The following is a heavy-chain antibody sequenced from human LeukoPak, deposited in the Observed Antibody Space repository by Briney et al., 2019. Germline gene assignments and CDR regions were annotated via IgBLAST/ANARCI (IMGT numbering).Heavy chain of an antibody. CDR3: ARALVVGATRQYYYYYYMDV. CDR1: GFTLSSFS. D-gene: IGHD1-26*01. Sequence: GGSLRLSCAASGFTLSSFSMHWVRQSPGRGLEYVSAINYKGGTTYYADSVKGRFTISRDNAKNLLYLQMNSLRAEDTAVYYCARALVVGATRQYYYYYYMDVWGKGTTVTVSS. CDR2: INYKGGTT. V-gene: IGHV3-64*02. J-gene: IGHJ6*03.